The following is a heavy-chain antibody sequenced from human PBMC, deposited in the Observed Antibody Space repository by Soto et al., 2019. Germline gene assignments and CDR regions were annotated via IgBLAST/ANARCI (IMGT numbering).Heavy chain of an antibody. Sequence: QVQLQESGPGLVKPSETLSLTCTVSGGSISSYYWSWIRQPPGKGLEWIGFIFYSGSTSYNPSLKSRVTISIDTSEYQFSLKLNSLTAAGTAVYYCASMIGDPVLSFDSWGQGTLVAVSS. J-gene: IGHJ5*01. CDR2: IFYSGST. V-gene: IGHV4-59*01. D-gene: IGHD3-10*02. CDR1: GGSISSYY. CDR3: ASMIGDPVLSFDS.